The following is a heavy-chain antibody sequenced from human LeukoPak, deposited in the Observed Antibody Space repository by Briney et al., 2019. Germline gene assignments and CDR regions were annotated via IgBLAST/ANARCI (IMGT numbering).Heavy chain of an antibody. Sequence: GGSLRLSCAGSGLTLSKHWMHWVRQGPGKGLVWGSRINADGSESYAASVKGRVTISRDNAKNTLYIQMNSLRDDDTAVYYCARQGHSATSNFDYWGQGTLVTVSS. J-gene: IGHJ4*02. CDR3: ARQGHSATSNFDY. CDR2: INADGSE. V-gene: IGHV3-74*01. CDR1: GLTLSKHW. D-gene: IGHD5-12*01.